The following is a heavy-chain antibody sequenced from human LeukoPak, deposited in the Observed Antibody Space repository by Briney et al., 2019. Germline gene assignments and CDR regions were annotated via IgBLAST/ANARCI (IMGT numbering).Heavy chain of an antibody. CDR1: GYSFTSYW. CDR3: ARHHQARGIFGVVIPSWFDP. Sequence: GESLKISCKGSGYSFTSYWIGWVRQMPGKGLEWMGIIYPGDSDTRYSPSFQGQVTISADKSISTAYLQWSSLKASDTAMYYCARHHQARGIFGVVIPSWFDPWGQGTLVTVSS. CDR2: IYPGDSDT. J-gene: IGHJ5*02. V-gene: IGHV5-51*01. D-gene: IGHD3-3*01.